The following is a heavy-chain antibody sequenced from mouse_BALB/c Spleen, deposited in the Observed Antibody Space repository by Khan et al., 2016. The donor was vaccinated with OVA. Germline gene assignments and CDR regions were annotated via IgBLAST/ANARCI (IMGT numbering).Heavy chain of an antibody. D-gene: IGHD6-2*01. CDR2: IWAGGST. V-gene: IGHV2-9*02. J-gene: IGHJ4*01. CDR1: GFSLTSYG. CDR3: ARFSDPYYAMDY. Sequence: QVQLKESGPGLVAPSQSLSITCTVSGFSLTSYGVNWVRQPPGKGLEWLGVIWAGGSTNYNSALMSRLSISKDNPKSQGFLKMNSLQTDGTAMYXCARFSDPYYAMDYWGQGTSVTVSS.